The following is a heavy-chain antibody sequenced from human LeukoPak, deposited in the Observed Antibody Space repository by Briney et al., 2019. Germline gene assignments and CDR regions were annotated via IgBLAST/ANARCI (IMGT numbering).Heavy chain of an antibody. Sequence: GGSLRLSCAASGFTFSSYAMRWVRQAPGKGLEWVAVISYDGSNKYYADSVKGRFTISRDNSKNTLFLQMNSLRAEDTAVYYCARAGSGFDIDYWGQGTLVTVSS. CDR1: GFTFSSYA. CDR2: ISYDGSNK. CDR3: ARAGSGFDIDY. J-gene: IGHJ4*02. D-gene: IGHD5-12*01. V-gene: IGHV3-30-3*01.